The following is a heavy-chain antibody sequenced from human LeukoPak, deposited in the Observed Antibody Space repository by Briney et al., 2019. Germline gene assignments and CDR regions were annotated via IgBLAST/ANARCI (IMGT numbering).Heavy chain of an antibody. J-gene: IGHJ3*01. Sequence: ASVKVSCKASGYTFTGYYVHWVRQAPGQGLEWMGRINPNSGGTNYAQKFQGRVTVTRDTSISTAYMELSRLRSDDTAIYYCARVYAFGGEWELAFWGQGTMVTVSS. D-gene: IGHD1-26*01. CDR1: GYTFTGYY. CDR3: ARVYAFGGEWELAF. CDR2: INPNSGGT. V-gene: IGHV1-2*06.